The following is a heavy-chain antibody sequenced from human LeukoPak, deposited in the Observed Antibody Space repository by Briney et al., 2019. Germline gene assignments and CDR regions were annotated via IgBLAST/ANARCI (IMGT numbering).Heavy chain of an antibody. Sequence: ASVKVSCKASGYTFTGGYYIHWVRQAPGQGPEWMGWINPQTGGTKYAQKFQGRVTMTRDTSNSTAYMELSRLRSDDTAVYYCAREGPIVGATHLVDYWGQGTLVTVSS. V-gene: IGHV1-2*02. D-gene: IGHD1-26*01. J-gene: IGHJ4*02. CDR2: INPQTGGT. CDR1: GYTFTGGYY. CDR3: AREGPIVGATHLVDY.